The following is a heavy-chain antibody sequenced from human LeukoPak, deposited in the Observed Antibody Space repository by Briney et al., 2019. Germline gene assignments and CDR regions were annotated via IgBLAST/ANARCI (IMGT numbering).Heavy chain of an antibody. CDR1: GGSISSYY. Sequence: SETLSLTCTVSGGSISSYYWSWIRQPPGKGLEWIGYIYYSGSTNYNPSLKSRVTISVDTSKNQFSLKLSSVTAADTAVYYCARVRGSSGYIDYWGQGTLVTVSS. D-gene: IGHD6-19*01. CDR3: ARVRGSSGYIDY. J-gene: IGHJ4*02. CDR2: IYYSGST. V-gene: IGHV4-59*01.